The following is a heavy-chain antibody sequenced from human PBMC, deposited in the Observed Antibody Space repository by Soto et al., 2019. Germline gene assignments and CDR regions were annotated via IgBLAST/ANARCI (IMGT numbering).Heavy chain of an antibody. Sequence: GGSLRLSCAASGFTFSSYAMSWVRQAPGKGLEWVSAISGSGGSTYYADSVKGRFTISRDNSKNTLYLQMNSLRAEDTAVYYCARSNDYGGNPDDAFDIWGQGTMVTVSS. D-gene: IGHD4-17*01. CDR1: GFTFSSYA. CDR3: ARSNDYGGNPDDAFDI. V-gene: IGHV3-23*01. J-gene: IGHJ3*02. CDR2: ISGSGGST.